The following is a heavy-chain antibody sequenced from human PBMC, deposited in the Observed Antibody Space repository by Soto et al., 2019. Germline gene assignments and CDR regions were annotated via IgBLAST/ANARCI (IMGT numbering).Heavy chain of an antibody. CDR3: ARDLPSITMVRRDYYYGMDV. Sequence: ASVKVSCKASGYTFTSYGISWVRQAPGQGLEWVGWSSAYNGNTNYAQKLQGRVTMTTDTSTSTAYMELRSLRSDDTAVYYCARDLPSITMVRRDYYYGMDVWGQGTTVTVSS. CDR1: GYTFTSYG. D-gene: IGHD3-10*01. V-gene: IGHV1-18*04. J-gene: IGHJ6*02. CDR2: SSAYNGNT.